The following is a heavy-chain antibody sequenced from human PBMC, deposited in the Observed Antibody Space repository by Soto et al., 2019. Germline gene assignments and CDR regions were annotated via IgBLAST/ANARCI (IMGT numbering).Heavy chain of an antibody. CDR3: ARHDCISSSCYYYYYYVMDV. V-gene: IGHV1-69*13. D-gene: IGHD2-2*01. Sequence: SVKVSCKASGDTFSSYAISWVRQAHGQRLERMGGIIPFFDTANYAQQFQGRVTITADESTSTAYMELSSLRSEDTAVYYCARHDCISSSCYYYYYYVMDVWGQGTTVTVSS. CDR2: IIPFFDTA. CDR1: GDTFSSYA. J-gene: IGHJ6*02.